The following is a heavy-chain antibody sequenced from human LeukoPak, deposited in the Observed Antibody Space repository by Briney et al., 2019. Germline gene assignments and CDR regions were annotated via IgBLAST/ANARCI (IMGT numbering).Heavy chain of an antibody. V-gene: IGHV3-21*01. D-gene: IGHD3-9*01. CDR3: ARDLGEYYDILTGYYPFDY. CDR1: GFTFSSYS. J-gene: IGHJ4*02. CDR2: ISSSSSYI. Sequence: SGGSLRLSCAASGFTFSSYSMNWVRQAPGKGLEWVSSISSSSSYIYYADSVKGRFTISRDNAKNSLYLQMNSLRAEDTAVYYCARDLGEYYDILTGYYPFDYWGQGTLVTVSS.